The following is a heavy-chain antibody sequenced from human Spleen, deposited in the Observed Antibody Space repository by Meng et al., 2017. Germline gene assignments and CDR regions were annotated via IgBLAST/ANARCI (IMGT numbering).Heavy chain of an antibody. CDR3: ARGPTTMAHDFDY. D-gene: IGHD4-11*01. J-gene: IGHJ4*02. V-gene: IGHV4-4*02. CDR2: IYHSGST. CDR1: GGSISTRDW. Sequence: VQLQGSGPGLVKPSGTLSLTCAVSGGSISTRDWWTWVRQPPGKGLEWIGEIYHSGSTNYNPSLKSRVTISVDKSKNQFSLKLSSVTAADSAVYYCARGPTTMAHDFDYWGQGTLVTVSS.